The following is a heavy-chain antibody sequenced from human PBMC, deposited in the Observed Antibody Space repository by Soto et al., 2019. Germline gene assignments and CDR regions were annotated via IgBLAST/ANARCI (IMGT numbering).Heavy chain of an antibody. CDR1: GYSFTSYW. Sequence: GESLKLSCKGSGYSFTSYWIGWVRQLPGKGLEWMGIIYPGDSDTRYSPSFQGQVTISADKSITTAYLQWSSLKASDTAMYYCATQQQVALFDYWGQGTLVTVSS. D-gene: IGHD6-13*01. CDR3: ATQQQVALFDY. CDR2: IYPGDSDT. V-gene: IGHV5-51*01. J-gene: IGHJ4*02.